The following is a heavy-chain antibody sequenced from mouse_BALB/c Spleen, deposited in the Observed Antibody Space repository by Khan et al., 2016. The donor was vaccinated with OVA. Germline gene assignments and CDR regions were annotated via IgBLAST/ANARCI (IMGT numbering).Heavy chain of an antibody. V-gene: IGHV9-4*02. CDR2: INTHSGVP. CDR1: GYTFTTAG. CDR3: ARGRAAYYRNDGGAMEY. Sequence: QIQLVQSGPELKKPGETVRISCKASGYTFTTAGIQWVQKMPGKGLKWIGWINTHSGVPKYAEDFKGRFAFSLEISVNTAYLQITNLKNEDTATYFCARGRAAYYRNDGGAMEYWGQGTSVNVS. J-gene: IGHJ4*01. D-gene: IGHD2-14*01.